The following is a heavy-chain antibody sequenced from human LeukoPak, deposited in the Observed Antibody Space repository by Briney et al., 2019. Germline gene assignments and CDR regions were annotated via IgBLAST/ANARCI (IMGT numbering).Heavy chain of an antibody. J-gene: IGHJ4*02. D-gene: IGHD3-3*01. Sequence: GASVKVSCKASGGIFRNSAINWVRQAPGQGLVWMGGIIPIFHSSNYTQKFQGRLSILADESSRTVFMELSSLRFEDTAVYYCARGDYDFWSGNWRFDTWGQGTPVTVSS. CDR2: IIPIFHSS. CDR3: ARGDYDFWSGNWRFDT. CDR1: GGIFRNSA. V-gene: IGHV1-69*01.